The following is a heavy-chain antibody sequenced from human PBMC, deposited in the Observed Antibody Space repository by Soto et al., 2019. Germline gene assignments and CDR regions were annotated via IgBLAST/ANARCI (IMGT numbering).Heavy chain of an antibody. CDR1: GFTFNGYW. J-gene: IGHJ5*02. V-gene: IGHV3-7*04. D-gene: IGHD5-18*01. CDR3: ARAGLQYSPHAGWFGT. Sequence: EVQLVESGGGLVQPGGSLRLSCAASGFTFNGYWMSWVRQTPGKGLEWVANIKQDGGEKHYVDPVKGRFTISRDNAKNSLQLQVNSLRVEDTGVYYFARAGLQYSPHAGWFGTWGQGNLVTVSS. CDR2: IKQDGGEK.